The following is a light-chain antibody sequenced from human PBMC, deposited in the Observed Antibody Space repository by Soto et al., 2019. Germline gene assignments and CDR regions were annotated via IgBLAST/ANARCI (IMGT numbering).Light chain of an antibody. CDR3: SSYTSSSTLV. CDR1: SSDVGGYNY. J-gene: IGLJ1*01. CDR2: DVS. Sequence: QCALTQPASVSGSPGQSITISCTGTSSDVGGYNYVSWYQQHPGKAPKLMIYDVSNRPSGVSNRFSGSKSGNTASLTISGLQAEDEADYYRSSYTSSSTLVFGTGTKVTVL. V-gene: IGLV2-14*01.